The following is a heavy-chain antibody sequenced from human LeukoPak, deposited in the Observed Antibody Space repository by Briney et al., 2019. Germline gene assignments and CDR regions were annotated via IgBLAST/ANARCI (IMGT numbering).Heavy chain of an antibody. J-gene: IGHJ4*02. CDR2: IGPTGFDR. V-gene: IGHV3-21*06. CDR3: ATETNGRHYDY. D-gene: IGHD1-14*01. Sequence: GGSLRLSXTTSGLTFSTSGFNWVRQAPGKGLEWGASIGPTGFDRYHADSIKGRFTISRDNANNFLYLQMDSLRAEDTAVYYCATETNGRHYDYWGQGTLLTVSS. CDR1: GLTFSTSG.